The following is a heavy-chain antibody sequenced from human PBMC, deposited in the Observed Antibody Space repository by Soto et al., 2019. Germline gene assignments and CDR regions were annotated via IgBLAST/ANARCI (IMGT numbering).Heavy chain of an antibody. CDR3: ARGGVSTRSFDY. V-gene: IGHV5-51*01. Sequence: GESLKISCKGSGYNFAGYWIAWVRQMPGKGLELMGIIYPSDSDTRYRPSFQGQVTISADKSISSAYLQWSSLRASDTAMYYCARGGVSTRSFDYWGQGTPVTVSS. CDR2: IYPSDSDT. CDR1: GYNFAGYW. J-gene: IGHJ4*02. D-gene: IGHD3-3*01.